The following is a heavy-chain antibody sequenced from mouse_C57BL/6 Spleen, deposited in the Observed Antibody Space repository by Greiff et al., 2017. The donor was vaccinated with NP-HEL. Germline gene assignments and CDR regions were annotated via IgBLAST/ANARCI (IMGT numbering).Heavy chain of an antibody. D-gene: IGHD1-1*01. CDR1: GYTFTSYW. V-gene: IGHV1-53*01. Sequence: QVQLQQSGTELVKPGASVKLSCKASGYTFTSYWMHWVKQRPGQGLEWIGNINPSNGGTNYNEKFKSKATLTVDKSSSTAYMQLSSLTSEDSAVYDCARDYGSSYPFDYWGQGTTLTVSS. CDR3: ARDYGSSYPFDY. CDR2: INPSNGGT. J-gene: IGHJ2*01.